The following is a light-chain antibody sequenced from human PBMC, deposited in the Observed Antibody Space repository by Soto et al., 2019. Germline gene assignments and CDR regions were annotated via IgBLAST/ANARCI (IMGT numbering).Light chain of an antibody. CDR3: QQSYSTLIT. CDR1: QSISSY. CDR2: AAS. J-gene: IGKJ3*01. V-gene: IGKV1-39*01. Sequence: DIQMTQSPSSLSASVGDRVTITCRASQSISSYLNWYQQKPGKAPKLLIYAASSLQSGVPLRFSGSGSGTDFTLTISSLQPEDSATYYCQQSYSTLITFGPGTKVDI.